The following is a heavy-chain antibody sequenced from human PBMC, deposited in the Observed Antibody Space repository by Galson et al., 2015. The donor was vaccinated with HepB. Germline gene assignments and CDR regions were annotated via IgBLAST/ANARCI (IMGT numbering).Heavy chain of an antibody. CDR1: GYTFTSYG. V-gene: IGHV1-18*04. J-gene: IGHJ6*02. Sequence: QSGAEVKKPGASVKVSCKASGYTFTSYGISWVRQAPGQGLEWMGWISAYNGNTNYAQKLQGRVTMTTDTSTSTAYMELRSLRSDDTAVYYCAIPLVGATTYYGMDVWGQGTTVTVSS. CDR3: AIPLVGATTYYGMDV. D-gene: IGHD1-26*01. CDR2: ISAYNGNT.